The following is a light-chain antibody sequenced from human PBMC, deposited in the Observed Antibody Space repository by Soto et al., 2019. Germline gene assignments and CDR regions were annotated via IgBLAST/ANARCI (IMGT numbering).Light chain of an antibody. J-gene: IGKJ4*01. Sequence: EIVLTQSPGTLSLSPGERATLFCRASQSVSSSYLAWYQQKPGQAPRLLIYGASSRATGIPDRFSGSGSGTDFTLTISRLEPEDFAGYYCQQYGSSPDTFGGGTKVEIK. CDR2: GAS. CDR3: QQYGSSPDT. CDR1: QSVSSSY. V-gene: IGKV3-20*01.